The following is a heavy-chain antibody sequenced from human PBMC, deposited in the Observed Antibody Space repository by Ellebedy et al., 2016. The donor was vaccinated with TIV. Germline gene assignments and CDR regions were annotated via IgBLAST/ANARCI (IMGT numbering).Heavy chain of an antibody. CDR2: IYWNDDK. D-gene: IGHD4-17*01. Sequence: TLSLTCTVSGDSISNHYWSWIRQPPGKALEWLALIYWNDDKRYSSSLKSRLTITKDTSKSQVVLTMTNIDPVDTATYFCAHGRYGDYADWFDPWGQGTLVTVSS. CDR1: GDSISNHYW. V-gene: IGHV2-5*01. J-gene: IGHJ5*02. CDR3: AHGRYGDYADWFDP.